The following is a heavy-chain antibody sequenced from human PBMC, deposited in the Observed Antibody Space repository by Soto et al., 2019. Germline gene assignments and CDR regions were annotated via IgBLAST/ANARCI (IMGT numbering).Heavy chain of an antibody. CDR3: IRDFGEVGSTAAFDI. CDR2: IHSDGSNT. J-gene: IGHJ3*02. D-gene: IGHD1-26*01. Sequence: GGSLRLSCAASGFTFSNFWMHWVRQAPGKGLIWVAHIHSDGSNTSYADFVKGRFTISRDNAKNTLYLQVNSLRAEDTAMYYCIRDFGEVGSTAAFDIWGQGTMVPSPQ. CDR1: GFTFSNFW. V-gene: IGHV3-74*01.